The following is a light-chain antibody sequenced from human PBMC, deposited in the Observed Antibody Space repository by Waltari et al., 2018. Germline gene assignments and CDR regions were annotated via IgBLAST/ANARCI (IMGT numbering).Light chain of an antibody. J-gene: IGLJ3*02. Sequence: QSVLTQPPSASGTPGQRVTISCSGSSSNIESNYVYWYQQFPGTAPKVLMFKNNQRPSVVSGRFSASKSGASASLAISGLRSDDEADYYCGTWDDSLSRPVFGGGTKLTVL. CDR1: SSNIESNY. CDR3: GTWDDSLSRPV. V-gene: IGLV1-47*01. CDR2: KNN.